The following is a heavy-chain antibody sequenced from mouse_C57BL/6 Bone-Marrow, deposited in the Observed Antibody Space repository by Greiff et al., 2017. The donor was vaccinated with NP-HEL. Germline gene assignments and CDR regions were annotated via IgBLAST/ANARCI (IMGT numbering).Heavy chain of an antibody. D-gene: IGHD2-3*01. CDR1: GFTFSDYG. V-gene: IGHV5-17*01. CDR2: ISSGSSTI. CDR3: ARRWLVYYAMDY. Sequence: EVHLVESGGGLVKPGGSLKLSCAASGFTFSDYGMHWVRQAPEKGLEWVAYISSGSSTIYYADTVKGRFTISRDNAKNTLFLQMTSLRSEDTAMYYCARRWLVYYAMDYWGQGTSVTVSS. J-gene: IGHJ4*01.